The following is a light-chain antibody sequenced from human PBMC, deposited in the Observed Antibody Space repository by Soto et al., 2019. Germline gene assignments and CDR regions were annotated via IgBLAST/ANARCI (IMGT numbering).Light chain of an antibody. CDR2: GAS. CDR3: QQYGSSPQT. Sequence: EIVLTQSPGTLSLSPGERATLSCRASQSVSSSYLAWYQQKPGQAPRLLIYGASSRATGIPDRFSRSGSGTDFTLTISRLEPEDFAVYYCQQYGSSPQTFGQGTRLESK. CDR1: QSVSSSY. J-gene: IGKJ5*01. V-gene: IGKV3-20*01.